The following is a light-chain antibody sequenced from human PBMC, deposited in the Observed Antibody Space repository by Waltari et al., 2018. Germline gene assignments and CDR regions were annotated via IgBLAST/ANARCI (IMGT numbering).Light chain of an antibody. CDR2: DAS. Sequence: EIVLTQSPATLSLSPGETATPPCRASQSVSSYLAWYQQKPGQAPRLLIYDASNRATGIPARFSGSGSGTDFTLTISSLEPEDFAVYYCQQRSNWLTFGGGTKVEIK. CDR3: QQRSNWLT. J-gene: IGKJ4*01. CDR1: QSVSSY. V-gene: IGKV3-11*01.